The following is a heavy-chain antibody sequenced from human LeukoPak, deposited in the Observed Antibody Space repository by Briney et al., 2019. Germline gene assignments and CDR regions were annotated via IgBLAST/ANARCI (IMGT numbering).Heavy chain of an antibody. CDR1: GGSFSGYY. J-gene: IGHJ2*01. CDR3: ARDEVYYDYGGLWYFDL. D-gene: IGHD3-22*01. V-gene: IGHV4-59*01. CDR2: IYYSGST. Sequence: SETLSLTCAVYGGSFSGYYWSWIRQPPGKGLEWIGYIYYSGSTNYNPSLKSRVTISVDTSKNQFSLKLSSVTAADTAVYYCARDEVYYDYGGLWYFDLWGRGTLVTVSS.